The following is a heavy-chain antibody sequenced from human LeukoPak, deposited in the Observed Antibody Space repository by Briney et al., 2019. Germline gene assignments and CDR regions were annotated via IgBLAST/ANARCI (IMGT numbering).Heavy chain of an antibody. J-gene: IGHJ4*02. CDR1: GGSISSGGYY. Sequence: SETLSLTCTVSGGSISSGGYYWSWIRQHPGKGLEWIGYIYYSGSTYYNPSLKSRVTISVDTSKNQFSLKLSSVTAADTAVYYRARSSLILFDHWGQGTLVTVSS. CDR2: IYYSGST. V-gene: IGHV4-31*03. D-gene: IGHD2/OR15-2a*01. CDR3: ARSSLILFDH.